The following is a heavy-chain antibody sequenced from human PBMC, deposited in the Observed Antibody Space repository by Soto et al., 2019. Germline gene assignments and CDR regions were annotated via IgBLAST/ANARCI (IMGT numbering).Heavy chain of an antibody. Sequence: SETLSLTCTVSGASISSYYWSWIRQPPGKGLEWIGYIYYNGITNYNPSLKSRVTLSVDTSKNQFSLQLSSVTAADTAVYYCARDSSDYTYWGQGTLVTVSS. CDR2: IYYNGIT. CDR1: GASISSYY. V-gene: IGHV4-59*01. CDR3: ARDSSDYTY. D-gene: IGHD4-4*01. J-gene: IGHJ4*02.